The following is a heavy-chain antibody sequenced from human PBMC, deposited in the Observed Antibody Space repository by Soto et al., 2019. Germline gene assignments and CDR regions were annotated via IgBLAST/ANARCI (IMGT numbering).Heavy chain of an antibody. V-gene: IGHV3-48*04. CDR2: ISSSSSTI. D-gene: IGHD3-10*01. CDR3: ARSMVRGVIIRGMDV. J-gene: IGHJ6*02. Sequence: GGSLRLSCAASGFTFSSYSMNWVRQAPGKGLEWVSYISSSSSTIYYADSVKGRFTISRDNAKNSLYLQMNSLRAEDTAVYYCARSMVRGVIIRGMDVWGQGTTVTVSS. CDR1: GFTFSSYS.